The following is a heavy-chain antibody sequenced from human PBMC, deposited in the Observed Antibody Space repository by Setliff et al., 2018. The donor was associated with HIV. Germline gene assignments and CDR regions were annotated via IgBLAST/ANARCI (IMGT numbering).Heavy chain of an antibody. V-gene: IGHV4-34*01. CDR3: ARRERYCSGLTCYRYFQH. J-gene: IGHJ1*01. CDR1: GGSLSGYY. CDR2: INHSGNT. Sequence: SETLSLTCDVYGGSLSGYYWSWIRQPPGKGLECIGEINHSGNTNFNASLKSRLTISIDMSKRQFYLRLNSVTAADTAVYYCARRERYCSGLTCYRYFQHWGQGTLVTVSS. D-gene: IGHD2-2*01.